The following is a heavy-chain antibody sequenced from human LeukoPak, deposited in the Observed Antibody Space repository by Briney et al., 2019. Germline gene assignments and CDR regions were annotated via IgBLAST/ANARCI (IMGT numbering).Heavy chain of an antibody. Sequence: GGSLRLSCAASGLTFSSYSMNWVRQAPGKGLEWVSSISSSSSYIYYADSVKGRFTISRDNAKNSLYLQMNSLRAEDTAVYYCARGGPAPCLVLYYFDYWGQGTLVTVSS. CDR2: ISSSSSYI. CDR3: ARGGPAPCLVLYYFDY. V-gene: IGHV3-21*01. D-gene: IGHD2-2*01. J-gene: IGHJ4*02. CDR1: GLTFSSYS.